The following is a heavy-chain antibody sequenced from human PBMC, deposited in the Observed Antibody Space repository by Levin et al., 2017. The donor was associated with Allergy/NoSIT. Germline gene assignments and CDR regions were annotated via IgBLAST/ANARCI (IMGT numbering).Heavy chain of an antibody. D-gene: IGHD3-22*01. V-gene: IGHV3-49*03. J-gene: IGHJ4*02. CDR3: SRLPRNGYYYPLDF. Sequence: SCAGSGFTFGDFALTWFRQAPGKGLEWVGFITSKRYGGTTQYAASVKGRFIISRDDSKSIAFLQMNSLKTEDTAVYYCSRLPRNGYYYPLDFWGQGTLVTVSS. CDR2: ITSKRYGGTT. CDR1: GFTFGDFA.